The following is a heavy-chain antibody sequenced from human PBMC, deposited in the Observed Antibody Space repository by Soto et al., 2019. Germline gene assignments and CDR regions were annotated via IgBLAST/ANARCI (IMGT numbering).Heavy chain of an antibody. CDR3: ARDLGVLEWLFPRYYYGMDV. CDR1: GFTFSSYG. CDR2: IWYDGSNK. D-gene: IGHD3-3*01. J-gene: IGHJ6*02. V-gene: IGHV3-33*01. Sequence: GGSLSLSCAASGFTFSSYGMHWVRQAPGKGLEWVAVIWYDGSNKYYADSVKGRFTISRDNSKNTLYLQMNSLRAEDTAVYYCARDLGVLEWLFPRYYYGMDVWGQGTTVTVSS.